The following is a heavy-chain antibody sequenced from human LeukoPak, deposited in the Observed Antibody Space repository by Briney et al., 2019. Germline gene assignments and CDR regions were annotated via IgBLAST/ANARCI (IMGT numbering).Heavy chain of an antibody. CDR2: ISGSGRRT. CDR1: GFTFSDYA. J-gene: IGHJ3*02. Sequence: PGGSLRLSCAASGFTFSDYAMSWVRQAPGKGLEWVSDISGSGRRTHFAGSVKGRFTISRDNSKSTLYLQVNSLRGEDTAVYYCAKGGNFGNFDIWGQGTMVTVSS. CDR3: AKGGNFGNFDI. D-gene: IGHD4-23*01. V-gene: IGHV3-23*01.